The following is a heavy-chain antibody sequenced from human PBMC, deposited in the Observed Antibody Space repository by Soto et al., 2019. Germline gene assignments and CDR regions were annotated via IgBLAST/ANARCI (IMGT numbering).Heavy chain of an antibody. Sequence: PWGSLRLSCAASGFTFSSYAMHWVRQAPGKGLEWVAVISYDGSNKYYADSVKGRFTISRDNSKNTLYLQMNSLRAEDTAVYYCAREGCSSTSCFDYWGQGTLVTVSS. CDR2: ISYDGSNK. CDR1: GFTFSSYA. CDR3: AREGCSSTSCFDY. D-gene: IGHD2-2*01. V-gene: IGHV3-30-3*01. J-gene: IGHJ4*02.